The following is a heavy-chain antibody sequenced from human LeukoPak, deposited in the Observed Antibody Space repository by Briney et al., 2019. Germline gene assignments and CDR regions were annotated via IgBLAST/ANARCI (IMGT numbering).Heavy chain of an antibody. CDR2: INHSGST. V-gene: IGHV4-34*01. CDR1: GGSFSGYY. J-gene: IGHJ5*02. Sequence: SETLSLTCAVYGGSFSGYYWSWIRQPPRKGLEWNGEINHSGSTNYNPSLKSRVTISVDTSKNQFSLKLSSVTAADAAVYYCARGGGYCSSTSCYTGWFDPWGQGTLVTVSS. CDR3: ARGGGYCSSTSCYTGWFDP. D-gene: IGHD2-2*02.